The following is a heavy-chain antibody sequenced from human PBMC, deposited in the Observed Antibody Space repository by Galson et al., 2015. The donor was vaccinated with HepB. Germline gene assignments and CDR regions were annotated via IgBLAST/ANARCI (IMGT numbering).Heavy chain of an antibody. V-gene: IGHV1-3*04. D-gene: IGHD2-21*01. CDR1: GYTFTTYG. CDR3: ARDRCGGDCYDDYFDY. J-gene: IGHJ4*02. CDR2: INTGNGNT. Sequence: SVKVSCKASGYTFTTYGMRWVRQAPGQRLEWMGWINTGNGNTKYPQKFQDRVSITRDTSANSVYMELSSLRSEDTALYYCARDRCGGDCYDDYFDYWGQGTLVTVSS.